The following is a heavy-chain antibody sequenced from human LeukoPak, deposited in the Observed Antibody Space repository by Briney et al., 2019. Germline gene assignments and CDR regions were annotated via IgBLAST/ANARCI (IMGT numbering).Heavy chain of an antibody. Sequence: KSSETLSLTCTVSGGSISSYYWSWIRQPPGKGLEWIGYIYYSGSTNYNPSLKSRVTISVDTSKNQFSLKLSSVTAADTAVYYCARDAPYYDILTGYSPGGWFDPWGQGTLVTVSS. CDR2: IYYSGST. CDR3: ARDAPYYDILTGYSPGGWFDP. D-gene: IGHD3-9*01. V-gene: IGHV4-59*12. CDR1: GGSISSYY. J-gene: IGHJ5*02.